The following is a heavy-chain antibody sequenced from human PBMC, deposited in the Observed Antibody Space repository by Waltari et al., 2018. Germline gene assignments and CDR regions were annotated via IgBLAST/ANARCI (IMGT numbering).Heavy chain of an antibody. Sequence: QLQLQESGPGLVKPSETLSLTCTVSGGSIRSSSYYWGWTRPPPGKGVGWIGSTYYSGSTYYNPSLKSRVTISVDTSKNQFSLKLSSVTAADTAVYYCARHVFTIFGVVTSFDYYYGMDVWGQGTTVTVSS. CDR3: ARHVFTIFGVVTSFDYYYGMDV. D-gene: IGHD3-3*01. V-gene: IGHV4-39*01. CDR2: TYYSGST. CDR1: GGSIRSSSYY. J-gene: IGHJ6*02.